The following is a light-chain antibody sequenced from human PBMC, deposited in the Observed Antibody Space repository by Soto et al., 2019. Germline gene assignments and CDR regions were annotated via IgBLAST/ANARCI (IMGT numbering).Light chain of an antibody. V-gene: IGKV3-20*01. J-gene: IGKJ2*01. CDR1: PSVSTNY. CDR3: QRYDSSLYT. Sequence: ENVLTQSPGTLPLSPGERATLSCRASPSVSTNYLAWYPQKPGQAPRLLIYSTSTRATGIPDRFSGSGSGTDFTLTISGLEPEDFAVYYCQRYDSSLYTFGQGTKLEIK. CDR2: STS.